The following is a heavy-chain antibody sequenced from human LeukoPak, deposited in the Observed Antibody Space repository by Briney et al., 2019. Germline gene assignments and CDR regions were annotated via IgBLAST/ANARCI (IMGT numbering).Heavy chain of an antibody. CDR3: ARADCSSTSCYGRLIDY. CDR1: GGSFSGYY. V-gene: IGHV4-34*01. Sequence: SETLSLTCAVYGGSFSGYYWSWIRQPPGKGLEWIGEINHSGSTNYNPSLKSRVTISVDTSKNQFSLKLSSVTAADTAVYYCARADCSSTSCYGRLIDYWGQGTLVTVSS. CDR2: INHSGST. J-gene: IGHJ4*02. D-gene: IGHD2-2*01.